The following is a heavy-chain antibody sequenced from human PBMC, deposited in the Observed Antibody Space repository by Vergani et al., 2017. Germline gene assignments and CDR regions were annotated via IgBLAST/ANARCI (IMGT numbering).Heavy chain of an antibody. CDR2: IYYSGST. CDR3: ASPAGVKAWVDY. CDR1: GGSISSSSYY. V-gene: IGHV4-39*01. Sequence: QLQLQESGPGLVKPSETLSLTCTVSGGSISSSSYYWGWIRQPPGKGLEWIGSIYYSGSTYYNPSLKSRVTISVDTSKNQFSLKLSSVTAADTAVYYCASPAGVKAWVDYWGQGTLVTVSS. D-gene: IGHD2-8*01. J-gene: IGHJ4*02.